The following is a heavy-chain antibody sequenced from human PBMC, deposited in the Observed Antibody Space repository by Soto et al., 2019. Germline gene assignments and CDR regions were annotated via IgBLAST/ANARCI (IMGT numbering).Heavy chain of an antibody. V-gene: IGHV3-23*01. J-gene: IGHJ6*02. CDR1: GFTFSDDA. Sequence: PGGSLRLSCAASGFTFSDDAMSWVRQAPGKGLEWVSIIDGGSHSTSYADSVQGRFTISRDNSKNMVYLQMNSLRAEDTAVYYCAKGYSSTWYPGHGMGVWGQGTTVTVSS. CDR3: AKGYSSTWYPGHGMGV. CDR2: IDGGSHST. D-gene: IGHD6-13*01.